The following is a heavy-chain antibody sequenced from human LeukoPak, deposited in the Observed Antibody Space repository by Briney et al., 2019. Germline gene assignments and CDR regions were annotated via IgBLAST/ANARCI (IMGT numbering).Heavy chain of an antibody. Sequence: GGSLRLSCAASGFTFSSYEMNWVRQAPGKGLEWVSYIRNSGSTKYYADSVKGRFTISRDNADNLLYLQMNSLRAEDTAVYYCARDGSFGSGSYADYWGQGTLVTVSS. D-gene: IGHD3-10*01. J-gene: IGHJ4*02. CDR3: ARDGSFGSGSYADY. CDR2: IRNSGSTK. CDR1: GFTFSSYE. V-gene: IGHV3-48*03.